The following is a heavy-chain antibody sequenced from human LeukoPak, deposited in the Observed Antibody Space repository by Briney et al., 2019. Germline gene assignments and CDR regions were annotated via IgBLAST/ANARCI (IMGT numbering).Heavy chain of an antibody. CDR1: GFTFSSYG. V-gene: IGHV3-30*02. J-gene: IGHJ4*02. CDR3: AREFSGSNYGFPFDY. CDR2: IRYDGSNK. Sequence: GGSLRLSCAASGFTFSSYGMHWVRQAPGKGLEWVAFIRYDGSNKYYADSVKGRFTISRDNSKNTLYLQMNSLRAEDTAVYYCAREFSGSNYGFPFDYWGQGTLVTVSS. D-gene: IGHD1-26*01.